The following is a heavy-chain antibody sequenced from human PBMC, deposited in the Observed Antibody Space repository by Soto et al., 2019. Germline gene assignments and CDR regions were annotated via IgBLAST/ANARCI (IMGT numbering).Heavy chain of an antibody. CDR3: AKSPNFYCSSPNCYKYYFDY. Sequence: GGSLRLSCAASGFTFNTYGMHWVRQAPGKGLEWVAVISYDGSDKFYADSVKGRFTISRDNSKNALYLQMSSLRPEDTAIYYCAKSPNFYCSSPNCYKYYFDYWGQGTLVTVSS. V-gene: IGHV3-30*18. CDR2: ISYDGSDK. D-gene: IGHD2-2*02. J-gene: IGHJ4*02. CDR1: GFTFNTYG.